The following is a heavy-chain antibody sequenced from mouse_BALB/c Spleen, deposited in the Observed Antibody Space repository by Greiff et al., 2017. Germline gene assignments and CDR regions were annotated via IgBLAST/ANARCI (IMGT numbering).Heavy chain of an antibody. J-gene: IGHJ2*01. CDR3: ARDDGSFFDY. CDR2: ISSGGSYT. CDR1: GFTFSSYG. V-gene: IGHV5-6*01. Sequence: EVQLVESGGDLVKPGGSLKLSCAASGFTFSSYGMSWVRQTPDKRLEWVATISSGGSYTYYPDSVKGRFTISRDNAKNTLYLQMSSLKSEDTAMYYCARDDGSFFDYWGQGTTLTVSS. D-gene: IGHD2-3*01.